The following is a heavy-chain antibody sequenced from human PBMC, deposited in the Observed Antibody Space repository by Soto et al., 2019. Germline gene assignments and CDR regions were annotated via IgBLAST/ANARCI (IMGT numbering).Heavy chain of an antibody. CDR3: AKAGVRACVGDSSFYYYYMGV. CDR2: ISGSGDST. V-gene: IGHV3-23*01. Sequence: GGSLRLSCAASGFTFSSYAMSWVRQAPGKGLEWVSAISGSGDSTYYADSVKGLFTISRDNSKNTLYLQMNSLRAEDTAVYYGAKAGVRACVGDSSFYYYYMGVWDKGTTVTFSS. D-gene: IGHD1-26*01. J-gene: IGHJ6*03. CDR1: GFTFSSYA.